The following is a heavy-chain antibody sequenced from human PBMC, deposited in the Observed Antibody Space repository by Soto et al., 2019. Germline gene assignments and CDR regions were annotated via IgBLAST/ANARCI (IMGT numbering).Heavy chain of an antibody. Sequence: GGSLRLSCAASGFTFSSYGMHWVRQAPGKGLEWVAVISYDGSNKYYADSVKGRFTISRDNSKNTLYLQMNSLRAEDTAVYYCAKGRFRGFLEWLLDYWGQGTLVTVSS. J-gene: IGHJ4*02. CDR2: ISYDGSNK. CDR1: GFTFSSYG. D-gene: IGHD3-3*01. CDR3: AKGRFRGFLEWLLDY. V-gene: IGHV3-30*18.